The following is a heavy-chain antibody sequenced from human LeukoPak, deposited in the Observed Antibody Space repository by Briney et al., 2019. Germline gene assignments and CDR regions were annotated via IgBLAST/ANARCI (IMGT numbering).Heavy chain of an antibody. CDR1: GFTFSTYG. CDR2: ISSSSNSI. V-gene: IGHV3-48*02. J-gene: IGHJ4*02. CDR3: ARDPWDDVSGFSGDY. Sequence: GGPVRLSCAASGFTFSTYGMNWARQAPGKGLEWLSYISSSSNSIYYADSVKGRFTISRDNAKNSLYLQMNSLRDEDTAVYYCARDPWDDVSGFSGDYWGRRTLVSASS. D-gene: IGHD3-22*01.